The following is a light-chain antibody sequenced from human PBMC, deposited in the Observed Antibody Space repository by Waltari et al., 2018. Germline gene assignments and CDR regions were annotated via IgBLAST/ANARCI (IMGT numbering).Light chain of an antibody. CDR1: SPNIGNNY. CDR2: DNN. J-gene: IGLJ3*02. Sequence: QSVLTQPPSVSAAPGQKVTISCSGSSPNIGNNYVSWYQQLPGTAPKLFIYDNNERPSGIPDRFSGSKSGTSATLGITGLQTGDEADYYCATWDVSLTAWVFGGGTKLTVL. CDR3: ATWDVSLTAWV. V-gene: IGLV1-51*01.